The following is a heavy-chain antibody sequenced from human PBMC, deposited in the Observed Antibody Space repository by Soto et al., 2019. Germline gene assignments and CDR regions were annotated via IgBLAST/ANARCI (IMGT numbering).Heavy chain of an antibody. J-gene: IGHJ6*02. CDR1: GFTFSSYA. Sequence: EVQLVESGGGLVQAGGSLRLFCAVSGFTFSSYAMNWVRQAPGKGLEWVSYIGTSGKTIYYADSERGRFTISRDNAKNSLYLQMNSLRAEDTAVYFCARDPAIYSGKFDYGLDVWGRGTTVTVSS. V-gene: IGHV3-48*03. CDR2: IGTSGKTI. D-gene: IGHD4-4*01. CDR3: ARDPAIYSGKFDYGLDV.